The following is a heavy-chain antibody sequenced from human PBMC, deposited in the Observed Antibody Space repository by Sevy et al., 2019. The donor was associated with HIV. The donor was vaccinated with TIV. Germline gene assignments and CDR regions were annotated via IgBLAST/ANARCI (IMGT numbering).Heavy chain of an antibody. CDR3: AKDGARFMEWFDH. Sequence: GGSLRLSCAASGFTFSTYAMSWVRQAPGKGLEWVSSISGTGYSTYYADSLKGRFTVSRDNSKNTLYLQMNSLRAEDTALYYCAKDGARFMEWFDHWGQGTLVTVSS. CDR1: GFTFSTYA. J-gene: IGHJ5*02. D-gene: IGHD3-3*01. CDR2: ISGTGYST. V-gene: IGHV3-23*01.